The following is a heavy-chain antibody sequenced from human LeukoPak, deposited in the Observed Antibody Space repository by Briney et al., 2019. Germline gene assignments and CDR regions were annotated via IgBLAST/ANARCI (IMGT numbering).Heavy chain of an antibody. D-gene: IGHD3-16*01. V-gene: IGHV4-39*07. J-gene: IGHJ6*03. CDR1: CGSISSSSYY. CDR3: AREKIGTGTVLGKDYYYMDV. CDR2: INYSRNP. Sequence: SETLSLTCTVSCGSISSSSYYWGWIRQPPGKGLEWIGNINYSRNPYYNPSLKSRVTISVDTSKNHFSLKLSSVTAADTAMYYSAREKIGTGTVLGKDYYYMDVWGKGTTVTVSS.